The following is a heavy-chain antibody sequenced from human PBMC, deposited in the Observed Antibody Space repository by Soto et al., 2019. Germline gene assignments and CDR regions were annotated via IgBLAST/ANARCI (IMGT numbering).Heavy chain of an antibody. V-gene: IGHV1-58*01. CDR3: ARLPRDCNKTSCYYADH. D-gene: IGHD3-22*01. J-gene: IGHJ4*02. CDR2: IAVGSGYT. Sequence: GASVKVSCKASGFTFTSSAFQWVRQARGQRLEWIGWIAVGSGYTNYAQRFQDRVTLTRDMSTATTYMELSRLTSEDSGMYFCARLPRDCNKTSCYYADHWGQGTSVTVSS. CDR1: GFTFTSSA.